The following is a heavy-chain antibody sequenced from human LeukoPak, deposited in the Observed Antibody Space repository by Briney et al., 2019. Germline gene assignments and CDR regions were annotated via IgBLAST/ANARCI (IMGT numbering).Heavy chain of an antibody. J-gene: IGHJ4*02. CDR2: IGTAGDT. CDR3: ARGYYDSSRFYYFDY. Sequence: GGSLRLSCAASGFTFSSYVMHWVRQATGKGLEWVSAIGTAGDTYYPGSVKGRFTISRENAKNSLYLQMNSLRAGDTAVYYCARGYYDSSRFYYFDYWGQGTLVTVSS. CDR1: GFTFSSYV. D-gene: IGHD3-22*01. V-gene: IGHV3-13*01.